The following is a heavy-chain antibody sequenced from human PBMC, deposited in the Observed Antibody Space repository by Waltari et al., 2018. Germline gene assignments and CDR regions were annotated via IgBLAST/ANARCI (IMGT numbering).Heavy chain of an antibody. D-gene: IGHD3-3*01. CDR3: AREGKSDPYDFWSGYFAFDI. J-gene: IGHJ3*02. V-gene: IGHV4-59*01. CDR1: GGSISSYY. Sequence: QVQLQESGPGLVKPSETLSLTCTVSGGSISSYYWSWIRQPPGKGLEWIGYIYYSGSTNYNPSLKSRVTISVDTSKNQFSLKRSSVTAADTAVYYCAREGKSDPYDFWSGYFAFDIWGQGTMVTVSS. CDR2: IYYSGST.